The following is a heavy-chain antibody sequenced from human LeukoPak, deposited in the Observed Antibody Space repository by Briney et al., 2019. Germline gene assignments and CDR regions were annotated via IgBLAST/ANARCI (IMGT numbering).Heavy chain of an antibody. J-gene: IGHJ6*02. V-gene: IGHV1-8*01. D-gene: IGHD3-10*01. CDR2: MNPNSGNT. CDR1: GYTFTSYD. Sequence: ASVKVSCKASGYTFTSYDINWVRQATGQGLEWMGWMNPNSGNTGYAQKFQGRVTMTRNTSISTAYMELSSLRSEDTAVYYCARGVSGSRYYYYYYGMDVWGQGTTVTVSS. CDR3: ARGVSGSRYYYYYYGMDV.